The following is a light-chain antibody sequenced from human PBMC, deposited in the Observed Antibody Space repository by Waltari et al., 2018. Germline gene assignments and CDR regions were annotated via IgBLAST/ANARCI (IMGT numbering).Light chain of an antibody. CDR2: AAS. CDR3: QNHERLPAV. J-gene: IGKJ1*01. V-gene: IGKV3-20*01. Sequence: EIVLTQSPGTLSLSPGERATLSCRASQSISRFLAWYQQKPGQAPRLLIYAASSRATGSPDRFSGSGSGTDFSLTITRLEPEDFAVYFCQNHERLPAVFGQGTKVEIK. CDR1: QSISRF.